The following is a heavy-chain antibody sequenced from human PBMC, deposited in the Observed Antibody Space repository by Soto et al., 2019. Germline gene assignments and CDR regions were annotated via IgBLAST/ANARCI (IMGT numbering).Heavy chain of an antibody. J-gene: IGHJ4*02. V-gene: IGHV3-23*01. CDR1: GFTFSSYA. D-gene: IGHD3-3*01. Sequence: PGGSLRLSCAASGFTFSSYAMSWVRQAPGKGLEWVSAISGSGGSTYYADSVKGRFTVSRDNSKNTLYLQMNSLRAEDTAVYYCAKLSTYDFWSGYPCYWGQGTLVTVSS. CDR2: ISGSGGST. CDR3: AKLSTYDFWSGYPCY.